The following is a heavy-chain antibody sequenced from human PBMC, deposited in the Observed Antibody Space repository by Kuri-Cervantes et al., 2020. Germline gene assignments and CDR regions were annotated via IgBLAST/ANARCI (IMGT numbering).Heavy chain of an antibody. CDR3: ARTPVDLTSPFFDY. Sequence: GGSLRLSCTVSGFTFSNYAVQWVRQAPGKGLEWVAAISYDGSNKYYADSVKGRFTISRDNSKNTLYLQMNSLRPEDTAVYYCARTPVDLTSPFFDYWGQGNRVTVAS. CDR1: GFTFSNYA. CDR2: ISYDGSNK. V-gene: IGHV3-30-3*01. J-gene: IGHJ4*02. D-gene: IGHD5-24*01.